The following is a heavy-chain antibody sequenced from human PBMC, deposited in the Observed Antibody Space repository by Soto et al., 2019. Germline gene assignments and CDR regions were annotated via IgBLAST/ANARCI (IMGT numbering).Heavy chain of an antibody. V-gene: IGHV3-74*01. Sequence: EVQLVESGGNLVQPGGSLRLSCAASEFTFSSYWMHWVRQAPGKGLVWVSRINSDGGTTSYADSVKGRFTISRDNAKNTLYLQMNSLRAEDTAVYYCARVGVGVYYFDYWGQGTLVNVSS. CDR3: ARVGVGVYYFDY. CDR2: INSDGGTT. CDR1: EFTFSSYW. J-gene: IGHJ4*02. D-gene: IGHD1-26*01.